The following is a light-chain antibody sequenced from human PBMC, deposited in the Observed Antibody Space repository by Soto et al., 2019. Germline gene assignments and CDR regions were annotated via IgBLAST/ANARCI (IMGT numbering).Light chain of an antibody. J-gene: IGKJ1*01. V-gene: IGKV3-20*01. CDR3: QQYGSSPRT. CDR1: QSVSSTS. Sequence: EIVLTQSPGTLSLSPGERATLSCRASQSVSSTSLAWYQQRPGQAPRLLIYGAASRPTGIPDRFSGSGSGTDFTLTIIRLEPEDFAVYYCQQYGSSPRTFGQGTKVEIK. CDR2: GAA.